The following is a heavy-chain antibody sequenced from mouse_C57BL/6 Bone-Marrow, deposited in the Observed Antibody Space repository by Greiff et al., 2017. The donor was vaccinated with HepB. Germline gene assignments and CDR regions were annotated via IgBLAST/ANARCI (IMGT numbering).Heavy chain of an antibody. Sequence: QVQLQQPGAELVRPGSSVKLSCKASGYTFTSYWMDWVKQRPGQGLEWIGNIYPSDSETHYNQKFKDKATLTVDKSSSTAYMQLSSLTSEDSAVYYCARRETAQATFDYWGQGTTLTVSS. V-gene: IGHV1-61*01. CDR2: IYPSDSET. D-gene: IGHD3-2*02. CDR1: GYTFTSYW. J-gene: IGHJ2*01. CDR3: ARRETAQATFDY.